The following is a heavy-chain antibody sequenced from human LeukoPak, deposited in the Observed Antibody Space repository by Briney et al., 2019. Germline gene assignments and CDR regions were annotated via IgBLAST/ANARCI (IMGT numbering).Heavy chain of an antibody. Sequence: ASVKVSCKASGYTFTRYYMHWVRQAPGQGLEWMGVIYPSGGSTRYAQSFQGRVTLTRDTSTSTFYMGLSSLRSEDTAVYYCARDLEIDGYSYGVFDYWGQGTLLTVSS. D-gene: IGHD5-18*01. CDR3: ARDLEIDGYSYGVFDY. V-gene: IGHV1-46*01. CDR1: GYTFTRYY. CDR2: IYPSGGST. J-gene: IGHJ4*02.